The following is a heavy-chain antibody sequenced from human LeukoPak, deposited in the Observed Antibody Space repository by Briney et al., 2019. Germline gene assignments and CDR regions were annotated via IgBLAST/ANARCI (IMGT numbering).Heavy chain of an antibody. D-gene: IGHD6-19*01. V-gene: IGHV4-59*11. J-gene: IGHJ4*02. CDR3: AKDSSGFVY. CDR2: IYYSGST. CDR1: GGSFSSHY. Sequence: SETLSLTCTVSGGSFSSHYWSWIRQPPGKELEWTGYIYYSGSTNYNPSLKSRVTISVDTSKNQFSLKLSSVTAADTAVYYCAKDSSGFVYWGQGTLVTVSS.